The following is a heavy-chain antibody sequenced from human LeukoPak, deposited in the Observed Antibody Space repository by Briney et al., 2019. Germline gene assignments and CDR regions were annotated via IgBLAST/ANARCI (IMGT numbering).Heavy chain of an antibody. V-gene: IGHV4-39*07. CDR1: GGSISSSSYY. D-gene: IGHD5-18*01. Sequence: SETLSLTCTVSGGSISSSSYYWGWIRQPPGKGLEWIGSIYYSGSTYYNPSLKSRVTISVDTSKNQFSLKLSSVTAADTAVYYCARDGSGYSYGQFDYWGQGTLVTVSS. J-gene: IGHJ4*02. CDR2: IYYSGST. CDR3: ARDGSGYSYGQFDY.